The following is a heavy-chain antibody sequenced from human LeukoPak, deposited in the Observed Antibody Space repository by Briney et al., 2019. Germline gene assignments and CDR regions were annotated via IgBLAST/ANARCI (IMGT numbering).Heavy chain of an antibody. Sequence: GGSLRLSCAASGFTFSSYAMHWVRQAPGKGLEWVAVISYDGSNKYYADSVKGRFTISRDNAKNTLYLQMNSLRAEDTAVYYCASQYGAFDIWGQGTMVTVSS. D-gene: IGHD2-2*01. CDR2: ISYDGSNK. CDR3: ASQYGAFDI. V-gene: IGHV3-30-3*01. CDR1: GFTFSSYA. J-gene: IGHJ3*02.